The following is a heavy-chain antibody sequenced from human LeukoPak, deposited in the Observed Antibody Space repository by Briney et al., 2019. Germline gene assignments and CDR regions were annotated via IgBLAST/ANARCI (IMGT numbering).Heavy chain of an antibody. CDR1: GYTFTSYY. Sequence: SVKVSCKASGYTFTSYYMHWVRQAPGQGLEWMGGVIPIFGTANYAQKFQGRVTITADESTSTAYMELSSLRSEDTAVYYCARHIVVVVAAREIHAFDIWGQGTMVTVSS. D-gene: IGHD2-15*01. CDR3: ARHIVVVVAAREIHAFDI. J-gene: IGHJ3*02. CDR2: VIPIFGTA. V-gene: IGHV1-69*13.